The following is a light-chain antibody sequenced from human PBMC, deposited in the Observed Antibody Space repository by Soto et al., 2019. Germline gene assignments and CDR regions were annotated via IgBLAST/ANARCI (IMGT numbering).Light chain of an antibody. Sequence: QSALTQPASVSGSRGQSITISCTGTSSDVGSYNLVSWYQQHPGKAPKLMIYEGSQRPSGVSNRFSGSKSGNTASLTISGLQAEDEADYYCCSYAGSRTWVFGGGTQLTVL. CDR1: SSDVGSYNL. CDR2: EGS. CDR3: CSYAGSRTWV. V-gene: IGLV2-23*01. J-gene: IGLJ3*02.